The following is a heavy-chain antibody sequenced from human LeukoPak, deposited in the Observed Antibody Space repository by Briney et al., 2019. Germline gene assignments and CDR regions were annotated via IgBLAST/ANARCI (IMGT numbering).Heavy chain of an antibody. CDR2: ISYDGSNK. Sequence: GGSLRLSCAASGFTFSNYGMHWVRQAPGKGLEWVAVISYDGSNKYYADSVKGRFTISRDNSKNTLYLQMNSLRAEDTAVYYCARAGDCGGDCYYYFDYWGQGTLVTVSS. D-gene: IGHD2-21*02. CDR3: ARAGDCGGDCYYYFDY. J-gene: IGHJ4*02. CDR1: GFTFSNYG. V-gene: IGHV3-30*03.